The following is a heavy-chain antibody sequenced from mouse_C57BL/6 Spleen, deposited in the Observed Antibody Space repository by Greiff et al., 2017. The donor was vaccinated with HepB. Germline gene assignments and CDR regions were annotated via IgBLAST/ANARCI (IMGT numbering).Heavy chain of an antibody. CDR3: ARGKWSSYYCDY. CDR2: IYHRSGNT. V-gene: IGHV1-81*01. D-gene: IGHD1-3*01. J-gene: IGHJ2*01. Sequence: VQLQQSGAELARPGASVKLSCKASGYTFTSYGISWVKQRTGQGLEWIGEIYHRSGNTYYNEKFKGKATLTADKSSSTAYMELRSLTSEDSAVYFCARGKWSSYYCDYWGQGTTLTVSS. CDR1: GYTFTSYG.